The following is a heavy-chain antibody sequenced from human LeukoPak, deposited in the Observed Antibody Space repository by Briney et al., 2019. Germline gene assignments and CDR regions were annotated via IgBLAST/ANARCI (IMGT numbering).Heavy chain of an antibody. CDR1: GGSISSNFY. Sequence: SETLSLTCAVPGGSISSNFYWGWVRQSPGIGLQWIATMHPALYHGGNTFYSPSLKSRVTMSLDKSQNQFSLKLHSVTATDAAVYYCAISIGYSYGDDAFDIWGPGTGVTVSS. CDR2: MHPALYHGGNT. J-gene: IGHJ3*02. CDR3: AISIGYSYGDDAFDI. D-gene: IGHD5-18*01. V-gene: IGHV4-38-2*01.